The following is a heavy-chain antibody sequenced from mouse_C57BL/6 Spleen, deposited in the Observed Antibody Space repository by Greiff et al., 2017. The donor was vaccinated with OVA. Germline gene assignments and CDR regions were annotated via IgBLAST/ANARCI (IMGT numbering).Heavy chain of an antibody. J-gene: IGHJ2*01. V-gene: IGHV1-26*01. Sequence: EVQLQQSGPELVKPGASVKISCKASGYTFTDYYMNWVKQSHGKSLEWIGDINPNNGGTSYNQKFKGKATLTVDKSSSTAYMELRSLTSEDSAVYYCARSITTVVATGGYFDDWGQGTTLTVSS. D-gene: IGHD1-1*01. CDR3: ARSITTVVATGGYFDD. CDR1: GYTFTDYY. CDR2: INPNNGGT.